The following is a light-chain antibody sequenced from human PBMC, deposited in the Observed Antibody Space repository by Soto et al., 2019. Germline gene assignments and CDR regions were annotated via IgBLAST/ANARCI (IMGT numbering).Light chain of an antibody. J-gene: IGLJ1*01. CDR2: DVS. CDR3: CSYTRSGTII. Sequence: QSVLTQPASVSGSPGQSITISCVGTSGDIGDYNYVSWYQQHPGKVPKVIIYDVSNRPSGVSYRFSGTKSGNTASLTVSGLQAEDETEYYCCSYTRSGTIIFGTAPKVTDL. V-gene: IGLV2-14*01. CDR1: SGDIGDYNY.